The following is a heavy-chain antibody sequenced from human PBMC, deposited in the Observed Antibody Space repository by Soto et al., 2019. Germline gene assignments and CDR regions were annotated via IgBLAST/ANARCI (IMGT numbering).Heavy chain of an antibody. J-gene: IGHJ4*02. CDR2: IIPIFGTA. D-gene: IGHD3-9*01. V-gene: IGHV1-69*06. Sequence: SVKVSCKASGYTFTSYAISWVRQAPGQGLEWMGGIIPIFGTANYAQKFQGRVTITADKSTGTAYMELSSLRSEDTAVYYCARPEMTRYSFAYWGQGTLVTVSS. CDR1: GYTFTSYA. CDR3: ARPEMTRYSFAY.